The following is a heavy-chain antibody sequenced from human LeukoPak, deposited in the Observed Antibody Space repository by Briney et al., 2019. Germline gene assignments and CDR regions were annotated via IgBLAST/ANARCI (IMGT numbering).Heavy chain of an antibody. V-gene: IGHV5-51*01. Sequence: GESLRISCKGSGYSFPTYWIAWVRQMPGKGLEWMGIIYPDESNIRYSPSFQGQVTISADKSVSTAYLQWSSLKASDTAMYYCARPPSRGYSSSFEYWGQGTLVTVSS. CDR3: ARPPSRGYSSSFEY. J-gene: IGHJ4*02. CDR1: GYSFPTYW. D-gene: IGHD2-2*03. CDR2: IYPDESNI.